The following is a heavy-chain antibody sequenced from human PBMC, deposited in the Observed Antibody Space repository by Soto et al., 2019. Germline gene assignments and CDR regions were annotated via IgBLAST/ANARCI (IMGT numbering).Heavy chain of an antibody. D-gene: IGHD2-21*02. CDR2: IYYSGRT. CDR3: ARQRTTVVTQAYFDH. V-gene: IGHV4-39*01. Sequence: SSETLSLTCIVSGESISSSSYYWGWIRQPPGKGLEWIGSIYYSGRTYYNPSFKSRVTISIDTSKNQFSLKLSSVTATDTAVCYCARQRTTVVTQAYFDHWGQGALVTVS. CDR1: GESISSSSYY. J-gene: IGHJ4*02.